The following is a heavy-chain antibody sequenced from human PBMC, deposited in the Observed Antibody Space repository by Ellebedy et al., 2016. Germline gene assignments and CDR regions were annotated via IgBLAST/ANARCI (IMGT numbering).Heavy chain of an antibody. CDR1: GGSITRGDHY. CDR3: ATCRYNWNAGFDY. V-gene: IGHV4-30-4*01. Sequence: SETLSLTCSVSGGSITRGDHYWSWIRQPPGKALEWIGYISYRGSTYYNPSLKSRLTISLDTSKKQFSLILSSVTAADTAVYYCATCRYNWNAGFDYWGPGTLVTVSS. J-gene: IGHJ4*02. CDR2: ISYRGST. D-gene: IGHD1-1*01.